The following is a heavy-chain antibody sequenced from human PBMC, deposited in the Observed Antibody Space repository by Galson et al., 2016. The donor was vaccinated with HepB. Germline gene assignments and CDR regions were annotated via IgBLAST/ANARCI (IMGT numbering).Heavy chain of an antibody. J-gene: IGHJ6*02. CDR2: ISGSGAYT. Sequence: SLRLSCAASGFTFSDHYMSWMRQAPGKGLEWVSYISGSGAYTKYADSVKGRFTISRDNAEKALYLQMNSLRVEDTAVYYCARRYGMDVWGQGTTVTVSS. CDR1: GFTFSDHY. CDR3: ARRYGMDV. V-gene: IGHV3-11*06.